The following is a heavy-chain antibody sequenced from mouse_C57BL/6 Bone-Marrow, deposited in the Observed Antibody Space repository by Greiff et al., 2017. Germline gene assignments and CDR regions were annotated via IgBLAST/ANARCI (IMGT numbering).Heavy chain of an antibody. D-gene: IGHD1-1*01. CDR2: ISSGGSYT. V-gene: IGHV5-6*01. J-gene: IGHJ4*01. Sequence: EVQLVQSGADLVKPGASLKLSCAASGFTFSSYGMSWVRQTPDKRLEWVATISSGGSYTYYPDSVKGRFTVSRDNAKNTLYLQMSSLESEDSAMYYCARPYVGSSVPYDMDDWGQGTSVTVSS. CDR3: ARPYVGSSVPYDMDD. CDR1: GFTFSSYG.